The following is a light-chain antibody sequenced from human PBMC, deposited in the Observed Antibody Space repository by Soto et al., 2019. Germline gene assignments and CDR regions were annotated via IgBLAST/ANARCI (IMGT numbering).Light chain of an antibody. CDR3: SSYAGSNLVI. V-gene: IGLV2-8*01. Sequence: QSVLTQPPSASGSPGQSVTFSCTGTSSDVGGSDYVSWYQQHPGRAPKVLIYEVSKRPSGVPDRFSGSKSDNTASLTVSGLQAEDEADYYCSSYAGSNLVIFGGGTKLTVL. CDR1: SSDVGGSDY. J-gene: IGLJ2*01. CDR2: EVS.